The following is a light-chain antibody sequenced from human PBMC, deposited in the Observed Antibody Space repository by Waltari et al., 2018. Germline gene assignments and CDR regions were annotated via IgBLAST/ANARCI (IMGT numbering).Light chain of an antibody. CDR2: GTS. Sequence: EIVLTQSPGTLSLSPGERATLPCRPSQSLSSIYLAWYQQKPGQAPRLLIYGTSSRATGIPDRFSGSGSGTDFTLTISRLEAEDFAVYYCQQFDSSPGTFGQGTKVEIK. CDR1: QSLSSIY. CDR3: QQFDSSPGT. J-gene: IGKJ1*01. V-gene: IGKV3-20*01.